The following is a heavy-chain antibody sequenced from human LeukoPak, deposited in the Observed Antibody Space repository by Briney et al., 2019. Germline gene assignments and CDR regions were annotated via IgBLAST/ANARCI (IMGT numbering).Heavy chain of an antibody. CDR2: IYTSGST. CDR1: GDSIRSYY. Sequence: SETLSLTCTVSGDSIRSYYWSWIRQPAGKGLEWIGRIYTSGSTNYNPSLTSRVTMSIDTSKNQFSLKLSSVTAADTAVYYCARSSYYYGANAFDIWGQGTMVAVSS. D-gene: IGHD3-10*01. V-gene: IGHV4-4*07. J-gene: IGHJ3*02. CDR3: ARSSYYYGANAFDI.